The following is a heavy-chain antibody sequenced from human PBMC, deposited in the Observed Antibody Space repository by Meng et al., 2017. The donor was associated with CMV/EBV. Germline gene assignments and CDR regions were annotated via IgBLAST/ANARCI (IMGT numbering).Heavy chain of an antibody. J-gene: IGHJ5*02. D-gene: IGHD6-13*01. V-gene: IGHV4-38-2*02. CDR1: GYSISSGYY. CDR2: IYHSGST. CDR3: ARVSSGGVGAAAMWFDP. Sequence: GSLRLSCTVSGYSISSGYYWGWIRQPPGKGLEWIGSIYHSGSTYYNPSLKSRVTKSVDTSKNQFSLKLSSVTAADTAVYYCARVSSGGVGAAAMWFDPWGQGTLVTVSS.